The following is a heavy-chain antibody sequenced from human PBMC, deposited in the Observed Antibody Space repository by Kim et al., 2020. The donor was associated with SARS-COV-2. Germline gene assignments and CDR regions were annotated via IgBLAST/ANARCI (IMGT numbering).Heavy chain of an antibody. V-gene: IGHV3-23*01. J-gene: IGHJ6*02. CDR2: ISGGGGSS. CDR1: GFTFKNYA. Sequence: GGSLRLSCAVSGFTFKNYAMSWVRQAPGKGLEWVSTISGGGGSSYYADSVKGRFSISRDNSKNTLYVQMNSLRAEDTAVYYCAKGLYIVGDDNGMDVWG. CDR3: AKGLYIVGDDNGMDV. D-gene: IGHD2-21*01.